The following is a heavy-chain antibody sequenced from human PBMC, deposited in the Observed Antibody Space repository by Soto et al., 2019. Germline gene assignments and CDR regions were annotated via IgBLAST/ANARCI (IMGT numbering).Heavy chain of an antibody. CDR1: GGSISSGGYY. CDR2: IYYSGST. J-gene: IGHJ5*02. V-gene: IGHV4-31*03. Sequence: SETLSLTCTVSGGSISSGGYYWSWIRQHPGKGLEWIGYIYYSGSTYYNPSLKSRVTISVDTSKNQFSLKLSSVTAADTAVYYCARFSDFWSGYYSYNWFDPWGQGTLVTSPQ. CDR3: ARFSDFWSGYYSYNWFDP. D-gene: IGHD3-3*01.